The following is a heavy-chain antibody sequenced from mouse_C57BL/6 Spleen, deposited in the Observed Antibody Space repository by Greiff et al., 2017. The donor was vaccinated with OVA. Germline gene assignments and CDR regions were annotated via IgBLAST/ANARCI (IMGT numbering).Heavy chain of an antibody. Sequence: QVQLQQSGAELARPGASVKMSCKASGYTFTSYTMHWVKQRPGQGLEWIGYINPSSGYTKYNQKFKDKATLTADKSSSTAYMQLSSLTSEDSAVYYCARDGYESGPYAMDYWGQGTSVTVSS. J-gene: IGHJ4*01. CDR1: GYTFTSYT. D-gene: IGHD2-2*01. CDR2: INPSSGYT. CDR3: ARDGYESGPYAMDY. V-gene: IGHV1-4*01.